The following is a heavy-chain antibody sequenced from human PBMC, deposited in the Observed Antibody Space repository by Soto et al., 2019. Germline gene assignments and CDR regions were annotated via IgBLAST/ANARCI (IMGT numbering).Heavy chain of an antibody. CDR3: ARNPPYYYDSSGYYP. V-gene: IGHV3-48*02. J-gene: IGHJ5*02. CDR2: ISSSSSTI. CDR1: GFTFSSYS. Sequence: GGSLRLSCAASGFTFSSYSMNWVRQAPGKGLEWVSYISSSSSTIYYADSVKGRFTIPRDNAKNSLYLQMNSLRDEDTAVYYCARNPPYYYDSSGYYPWGQGALVTVSS. D-gene: IGHD3-22*01.